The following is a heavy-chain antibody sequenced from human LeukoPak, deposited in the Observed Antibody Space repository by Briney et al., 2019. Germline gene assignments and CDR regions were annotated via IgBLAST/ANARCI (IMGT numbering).Heavy chain of an antibody. CDR1: GGSISSYY. D-gene: IGHD6-19*01. J-gene: IGHJ5*02. V-gene: IGHV4-59*08. Sequence: SETLSLTCTVSGGSISSYYWSWIRQPPGKGLEWIGYIYYSGSTNYNPSLKSRVTISVDTSKNQFSLKLSSVTAADTAVYYCARGGITVAGTGNWFDPWGQGTLVTVSS. CDR3: ARGGITVAGTGNWFDP. CDR2: IYYSGST.